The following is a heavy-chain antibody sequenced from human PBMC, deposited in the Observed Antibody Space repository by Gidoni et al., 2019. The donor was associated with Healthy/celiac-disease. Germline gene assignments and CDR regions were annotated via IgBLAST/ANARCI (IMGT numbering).Heavy chain of an antibody. J-gene: IGHJ5*02. CDR1: GGSFSGYY. V-gene: IGHV4-34*01. Sequence: QVQLQQWGAGLLKPSATLSLTCAVYGGSFSGYYWSWIRQPPGKGLEWIGEINHSGSTNYNPSLKSRVTISVDTSKNQFSLKLSSVTAADTAVYYCARGEGYCSSTSCHPTRFDPWGQGTLVTVSS. CDR2: INHSGST. CDR3: ARGEGYCSSTSCHPTRFDP. D-gene: IGHD2-2*01.